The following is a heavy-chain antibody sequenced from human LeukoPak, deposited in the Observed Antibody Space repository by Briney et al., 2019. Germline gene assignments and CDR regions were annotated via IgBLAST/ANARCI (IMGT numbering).Heavy chain of an antibody. CDR3: ATLQPYGDYGDFDY. CDR1: GFTFSSYG. CDR2: ISYDGSNK. D-gene: IGHD4-17*01. Sequence: PGRSLRLSCEASGFTFSSYGMHWVRQAPDKGLEWVAVISYDGSNKYYADSVKGRFTISRDNSKNTLYLQMNSLRAEDTAVYYCATLQPYGDYGDFDYWGQGTLVTVSS. V-gene: IGHV3-30*03. J-gene: IGHJ4*02.